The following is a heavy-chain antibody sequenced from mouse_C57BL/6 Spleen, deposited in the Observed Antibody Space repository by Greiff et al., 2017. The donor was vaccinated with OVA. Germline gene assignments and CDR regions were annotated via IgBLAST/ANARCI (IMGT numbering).Heavy chain of an antibody. CDR2: TFYSGIT. D-gene: IGHD2-5*01. V-gene: IGHV3-3*01. J-gene: IGHJ4*01. CDR1: GFSINSDCY. Sequence: EVQLQQSGPSLVRPSQTLSLTCTVTGFSINSDCYWIWIRQFPGNKLEYIGYTFYSGITYYNPSLESRTYITRDTSKNQFSLKLSSVTTEDTATYYCARGSNYGDYYAMDYWGQGTSVTVSS. CDR3: ARGSNYGDYYAMDY.